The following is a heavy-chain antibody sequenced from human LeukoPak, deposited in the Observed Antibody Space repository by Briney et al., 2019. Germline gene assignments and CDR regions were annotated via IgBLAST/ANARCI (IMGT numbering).Heavy chain of an antibody. CDR1: GFTFSSYA. V-gene: IGHV3-23*01. D-gene: IGHD3-10*01. CDR2: ISGSGGST. CDR3: AKEPHYGSGSYYGLFFDY. Sequence: GGSLRLSCAASGFTFSSYAMSWVRQAPGKGLEWVSAISGSGGSTYYADSVKGRFTISRDNSKNTLYLQMNSLRAEDTAVYYCAKEPHYGSGSYYGLFFDYWGQGTLVTVSS. J-gene: IGHJ4*02.